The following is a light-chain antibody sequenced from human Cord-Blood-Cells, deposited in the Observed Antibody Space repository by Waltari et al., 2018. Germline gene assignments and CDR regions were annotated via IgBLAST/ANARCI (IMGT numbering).Light chain of an antibody. V-gene: IGLV3-21*03. Sequence: SYVLTQPPSVSVAPGKTARLTCGGNNIRSKTVHWYQQKPGQAPVLVVYDDSDRPSGSPERFSGSNSGNTATLTISRVEAGDEADYYCQVWDSSSDHVVFGGGTKLTVL. J-gene: IGLJ2*01. CDR3: QVWDSSSDHVV. CDR1: NIRSKT. CDR2: DDS.